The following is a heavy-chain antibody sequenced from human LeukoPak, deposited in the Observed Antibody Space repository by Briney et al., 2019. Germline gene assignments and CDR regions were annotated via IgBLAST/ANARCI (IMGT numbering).Heavy chain of an antibody. V-gene: IGHV4-59*01. D-gene: IGHD4-23*01. CDR1: GGSISSYY. CDR3: ARGGYGGKRYFQH. CDR2: IYYSGST. Sequence: PSETLSLTCTVSGGSISSYYWSWIRQPPGKGLEWIGYIYYSGSTNYNPSLKSRVTISVDTSKNQFSLKLSSVTAADTAVYYCARGGYGGKRYFQHWGQGTLVTVSS. J-gene: IGHJ1*01.